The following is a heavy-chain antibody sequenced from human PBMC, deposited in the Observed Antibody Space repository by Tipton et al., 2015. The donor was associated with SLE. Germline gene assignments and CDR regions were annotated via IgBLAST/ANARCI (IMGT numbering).Heavy chain of an antibody. CDR2: IWYDGSNK. Sequence: SLRLSCAASGFTFDDYAMHWVRQAPGKGLEWVAVIWYDGSNKYYADSVKGRFTISRDNSKNTLYLQMNSLRAEDTAVYYCAAGSSGGYYYYGMDVWCQGTTVTVSS. J-gene: IGHJ6*02. CDR1: GFTFDDYA. V-gene: IGHV3-33*08. CDR3: AAGSSGGYYYYGMDV. D-gene: IGHD6-19*01.